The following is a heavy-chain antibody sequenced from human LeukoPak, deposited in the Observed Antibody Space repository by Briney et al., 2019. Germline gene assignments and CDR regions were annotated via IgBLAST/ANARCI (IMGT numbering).Heavy chain of an antibody. Sequence: GGSLRLSCAASGFTFSSYSMNWVRQAPGKGLEWVSSISSSSSYIYYADSVKGRFTISRDNAKNSLYLQMNSLRAEDTAVYYCARDALYSGYADTFDAFDIWGQGTMVTVSS. CDR1: GFTFSSYS. CDR2: ISSSSSYI. J-gene: IGHJ3*02. CDR3: ARDALYSGYADTFDAFDI. V-gene: IGHV3-21*01. D-gene: IGHD5-12*01.